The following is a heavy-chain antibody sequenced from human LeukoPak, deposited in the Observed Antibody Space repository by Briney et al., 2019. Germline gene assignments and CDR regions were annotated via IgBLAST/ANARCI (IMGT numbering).Heavy chain of an antibody. Sequence: GGSLRLSCASSVFTVSSNHMSWVRQAPGKGLEWVSVIYSGGSTYYADSVKGRFTISRDNSKNTLYLQMNSLRAEDTAVYYCAREGIAATVGIDWGQGTLVTVSS. CDR1: VFTVSSNH. V-gene: IGHV3-66*01. CDR3: AREGIAATVGID. CDR2: IYSGGST. J-gene: IGHJ4*02. D-gene: IGHD6-13*01.